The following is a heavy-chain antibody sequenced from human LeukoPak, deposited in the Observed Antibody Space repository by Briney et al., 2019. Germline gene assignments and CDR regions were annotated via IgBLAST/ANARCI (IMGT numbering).Heavy chain of an antibody. J-gene: IGHJ2*01. CDR1: GFTLSSYS. CDR2: ISGSGGST. D-gene: IGHD6-19*01. Sequence: GGSLRLSCAASGFTLSSYSMNWVRQAPGKGLEWVSAISGSGGSTYYADSVKGRFTISRDNSKNTLYLQMNSLRAEDTAVYYCAKGEFEEQWLVSWYFDLWGRGTLVTVSS. CDR3: AKGEFEEQWLVSWYFDL. V-gene: IGHV3-23*01.